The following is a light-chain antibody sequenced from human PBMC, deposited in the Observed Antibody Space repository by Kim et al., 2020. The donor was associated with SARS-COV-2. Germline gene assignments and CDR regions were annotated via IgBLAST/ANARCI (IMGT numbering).Light chain of an antibody. CDR1: QSISSW. CDR2: KAS. Sequence: LSASVGDRVTITCRTSQSISSWLAWYQQKPGKAPKLLIYKASSLESGVPSRFSGSGSGTEFTLTISSLQPDDFATYYCQQYNSYWTFGQGTKLEIK. V-gene: IGKV1-5*03. CDR3: QQYNSYWT. J-gene: IGKJ1*01.